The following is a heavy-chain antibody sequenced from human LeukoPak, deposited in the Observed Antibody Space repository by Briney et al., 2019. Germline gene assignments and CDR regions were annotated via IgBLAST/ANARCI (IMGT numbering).Heavy chain of an antibody. CDR1: GGSISSYY. CDR3: ARDRRVGFGASWFDP. Sequence: SETLSLTCTVSGGSISSYYWSWIRQPPGKGLEWIGYIYYSGSINYNPSLKSRVTISVDTSKNQFSLKLSFVTAADTAVYYCARDRRVGFGASWFDPWGQGTLVTVSS. D-gene: IGHD3-16*01. V-gene: IGHV4-59*01. J-gene: IGHJ5*02. CDR2: IYYSGSI.